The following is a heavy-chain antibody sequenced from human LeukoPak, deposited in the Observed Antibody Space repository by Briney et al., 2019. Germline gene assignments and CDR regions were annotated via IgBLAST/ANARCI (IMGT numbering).Heavy chain of an antibody. D-gene: IGHD3-10*01. CDR2: ISSSGSTI. CDR3: ARDSSYYGSGSFSD. V-gene: IGHV3-48*03. CDR1: GFTFSTYE. J-gene: IGHJ4*02. Sequence: GGSLRLSXAASGFTFSTYEMNWVRQAPGKGLEWVSYISSSGSTIYYADSVKGRFTISRDNAKDSLYLQMNSLRAGDTAVYYCARDSSYYGSGSFSDWGQGTLVTVSS.